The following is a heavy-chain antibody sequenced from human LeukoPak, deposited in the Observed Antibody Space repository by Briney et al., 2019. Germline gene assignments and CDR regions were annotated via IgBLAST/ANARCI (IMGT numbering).Heavy chain of an antibody. CDR2: ISYDGSNK. Sequence: GGSLRLSCAASGFTFSSHGMHWVRQAPGKGLEWVAVISYDGSNKYYADSVKGRFTISRDNSKNTLYLQMNSLRAEDTAVYYCGKDPVLRFLEWFGYFDYWGQGTLVTVSS. V-gene: IGHV3-30*18. D-gene: IGHD3-3*01. CDR3: GKDPVLRFLEWFGYFDY. J-gene: IGHJ4*02. CDR1: GFTFSSHG.